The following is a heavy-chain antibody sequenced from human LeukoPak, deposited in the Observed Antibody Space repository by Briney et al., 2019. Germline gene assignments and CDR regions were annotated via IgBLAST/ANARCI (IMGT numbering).Heavy chain of an antibody. D-gene: IGHD3-10*01. CDR1: GGSFSGYY. CDR2: INHSGST. Sequence: SETLSLTCAVYGGSFSGYYWSWIRQPPGKGLEWIGEINHSGSTNYNPSLKSRAAISVDTSKNQFSLKLGSVTAADTAVYYCARRGRLWFGELLRGDFEYWGQGTLVTVSS. V-gene: IGHV4-34*01. J-gene: IGHJ4*02. CDR3: ARRGRLWFGELLRGDFEY.